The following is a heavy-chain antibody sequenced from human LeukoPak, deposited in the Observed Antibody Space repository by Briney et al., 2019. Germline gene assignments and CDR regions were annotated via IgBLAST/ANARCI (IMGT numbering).Heavy chain of an antibody. Sequence: SETLPLTCTVSGGSISSYYWSWIRQPPGKGPEWIGYIYYSGGTNYNPSLKSRVTISVDTSKNQFSLKLSSVTAADTAVYYCARDRGDYYYGMDVWGQGTTVTVSS. V-gene: IGHV4-59*01. CDR3: ARDRGDYYYGMDV. D-gene: IGHD3-10*01. CDR2: IYYSGGT. J-gene: IGHJ6*02. CDR1: GGSISSYY.